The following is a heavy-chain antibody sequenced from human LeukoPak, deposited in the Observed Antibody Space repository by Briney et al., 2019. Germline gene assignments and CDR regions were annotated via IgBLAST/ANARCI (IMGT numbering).Heavy chain of an antibody. Sequence: SETLSLTCTVSGGSISSGGYYWSWIRQPPGKGLEWIGYIYYSGSTYYNPSLKSRVTISVDTSKNQFSLKLSSVTAADTAVYYCARGVLAYSSSWENYYYYYGMDVWGQGTTVTVSS. D-gene: IGHD6-13*01. CDR3: ARGVLAYSSSWENYYYYYGMDV. J-gene: IGHJ6*02. CDR1: GGSISSGGYY. CDR2: IYYSGST. V-gene: IGHV4-30-4*01.